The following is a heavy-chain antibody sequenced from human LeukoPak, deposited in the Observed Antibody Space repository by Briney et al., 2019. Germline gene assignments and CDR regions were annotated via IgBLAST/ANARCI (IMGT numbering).Heavy chain of an antibody. V-gene: IGHV3-21*01. CDR3: ATYYDILSGPPMDV. J-gene: IGHJ6*02. Sequence: GGSLRLSCAASGFTFSSYSMNWVRQAPGKRLEWVSSISSSSSYIYYADSVKGRFTISRDNAKNSLYLQMNSLRAEDTAVYYCATYYDILSGPPMDVWGQGTTVTVSS. D-gene: IGHD3-9*01. CDR2: ISSSSSYI. CDR1: GFTFSSYS.